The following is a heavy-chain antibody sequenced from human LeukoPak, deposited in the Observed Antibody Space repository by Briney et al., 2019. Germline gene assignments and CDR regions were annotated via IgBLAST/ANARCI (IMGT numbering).Heavy chain of an antibody. Sequence: ASVKVSCKASEDIFSGHYIHWMRQTPGQGPEWMGWINPDSGVTKYAQQFQGRVTLTRDTSTRTLYMELSGLTSDDTAVYYCARKRVWNYVFVYWGQGTLVTVSS. CDR2: INPDSGVT. CDR1: EDIFSGHY. V-gene: IGHV1-2*02. J-gene: IGHJ4*02. D-gene: IGHD1-7*01. CDR3: ARKRVWNYVFVY.